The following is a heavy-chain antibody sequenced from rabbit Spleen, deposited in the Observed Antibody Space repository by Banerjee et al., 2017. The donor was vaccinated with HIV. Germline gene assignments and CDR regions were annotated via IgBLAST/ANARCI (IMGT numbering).Heavy chain of an antibody. J-gene: IGHJ4*01. Sequence: ELLEESGGGLVNPEGFLIPSCKACVFSFSDKDVMCWVRQAPGKELEWIACINTATGKSVSASWAKGRFTFSKSSSTTVTLQMTRLTAADAATFFCTRDVDGVIGYNFGWWGPGTLVTVS. CDR2: INTATGKS. V-gene: IGHV1S45*01. CDR1: VFSFSDKDV. CDR3: TRDVDGVIGYNFGW. D-gene: IGHD1-1*01.